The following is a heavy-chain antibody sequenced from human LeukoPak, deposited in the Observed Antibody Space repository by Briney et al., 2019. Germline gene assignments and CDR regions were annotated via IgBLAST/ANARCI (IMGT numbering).Heavy chain of an antibody. CDR1: GFTLSSYG. V-gene: IGHV3-30*02. CDR3: AKDPYGGTYPSYFDY. CDR2: LRYDGSTA. D-gene: IGHD1-26*01. J-gene: IGHJ4*02. Sequence: GGSLRLSCAASGFTLSSYGMNWVRQAPGKGLDWVSFLRYDGSTAFYEDSVKGRFTISRDSSKNTLYLQMNSLTPADTAIYYCAKDPYGGTYPSYFDYWGQGTLVTVSS.